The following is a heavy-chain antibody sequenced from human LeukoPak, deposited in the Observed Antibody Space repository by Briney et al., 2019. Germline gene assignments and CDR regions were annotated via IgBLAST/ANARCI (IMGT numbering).Heavy chain of an antibody. D-gene: IGHD1-26*01. J-gene: IGHJ4*02. Sequence: PSETLSLTCAVSGGSLSSSSYYWAWVRQPPGKGLEWIVSISYSVTSYYNPSRKSPVTISVDTSKNQFSLNLSSVTAADTGVYFCARHLRGATIYFDYWGQGTLVTVSS. CDR3: ARHLRGATIYFDY. CDR1: GGSLSSSSYY. V-gene: IGHV4-39*01. CDR2: ISYSVTS.